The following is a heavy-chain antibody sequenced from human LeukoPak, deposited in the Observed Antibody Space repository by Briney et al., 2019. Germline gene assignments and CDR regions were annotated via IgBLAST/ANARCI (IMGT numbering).Heavy chain of an antibody. V-gene: IGHV3-7*01. CDR2: IKQDGREK. CDR3: VGGFRFLEDY. CDR1: GFTFSTYW. D-gene: IGHD3-3*01. J-gene: IGHJ4*02. Sequence: GGSLRLSCAASGFTFSTYWMTWVRQAPGKGLEWVANIKQDGREKNFVDSVKGRFTISRDNANNSLYLQMNSLRAEDTAVYYCVGGFRFLEDYWGQGTRVTVSS.